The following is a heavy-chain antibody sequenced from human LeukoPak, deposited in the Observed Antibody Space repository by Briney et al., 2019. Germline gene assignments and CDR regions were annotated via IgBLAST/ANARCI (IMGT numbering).Heavy chain of an antibody. J-gene: IGHJ4*02. CDR2: ISSSGSTI. CDR3: ARGPAASGYYDSRGRNGYFDY. Sequence: GGSLRLSCSASGFTFSSYEMNWVRQAPGKGLEWVSYISSSGSTIYYANSVKGRFTISRDNAKNSLYLQMNSLRAEDTAVYYCARGPAASGYYDSRGRNGYFDYWGQGTLVTVSS. CDR1: GFTFSSYE. V-gene: IGHV3-48*03. D-gene: IGHD3-22*01.